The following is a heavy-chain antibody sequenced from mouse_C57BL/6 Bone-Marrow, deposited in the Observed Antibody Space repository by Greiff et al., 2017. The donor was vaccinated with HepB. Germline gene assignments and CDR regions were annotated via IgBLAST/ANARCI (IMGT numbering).Heavy chain of an antibody. Sequence: VQRVESGAELARPGASVKLSCKASGYTFTSYGISWVKQRTGQGLEWIGEIYPRSGNTYYNEKFKGKATLTADKSSSTAYMELRSLTSEDSAVYFCARDDYPWFAYWGQGTLVTVSA. CDR1: GYTFTSYG. D-gene: IGHD2-4*01. V-gene: IGHV1-81*01. CDR2: IYPRSGNT. J-gene: IGHJ3*01. CDR3: ARDDYPWFAY.